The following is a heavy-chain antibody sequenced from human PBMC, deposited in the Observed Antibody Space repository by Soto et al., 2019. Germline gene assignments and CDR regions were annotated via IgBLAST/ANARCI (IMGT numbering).Heavy chain of an antibody. CDR1: GRSISGYY. Sequence: LSVTCRVPGRSISGYYWSWIRQPPGKGLEWIGYVCYSGSTNYNPSLKSRVTISVDTSKNQFSLMLSSVTAADTAVYYCARHGGDGYNDFFDYWGQGTLVTVSS. J-gene: IGHJ4*02. V-gene: IGHV4-59*08. CDR2: VCYSGST. CDR3: ARHGGDGYNDFFDY. D-gene: IGHD3-16*01.